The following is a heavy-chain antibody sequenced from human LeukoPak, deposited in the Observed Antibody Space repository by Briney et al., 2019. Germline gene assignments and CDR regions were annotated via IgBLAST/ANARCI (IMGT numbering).Heavy chain of an antibody. CDR3: VPLIGYDSRGYAFDY. D-gene: IGHD3-22*01. V-gene: IGHV3-23*01. CDR2: ISGSGGST. Sequence: GGSLRLSCAASGFTFSSYAMSWVRQAPGKGLEWVSAISGSGGSTYYADSVKGRFTISRDNSKNTLYLQMNSLRAEDTAVYYCVPLIGYDSRGYAFDYWGQGTLVTVSS. CDR1: GFTFSSYA. J-gene: IGHJ4*02.